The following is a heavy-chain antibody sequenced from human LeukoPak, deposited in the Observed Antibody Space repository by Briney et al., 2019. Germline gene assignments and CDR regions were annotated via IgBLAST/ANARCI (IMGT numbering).Heavy chain of an antibody. D-gene: IGHD6-13*01. J-gene: IGHJ4*02. CDR2: INAGNGNT. V-gene: IGHV1-3*03. CDR3: ARARQYSGTWGFDY. Sequence: ASVKVSCKASGYTFTSYAMHWVRQAPGQRLEWMGWINAGNGNTKYSQELQGRVTITMDTSASTAYMELSSLRSEDMAMYYCARARQYSGTWGFDYWGQGTLVTVSS. CDR1: GYTFTSYA.